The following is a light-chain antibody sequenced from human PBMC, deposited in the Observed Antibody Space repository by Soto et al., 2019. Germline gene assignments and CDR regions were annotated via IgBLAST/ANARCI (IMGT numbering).Light chain of an antibody. CDR2: DAS. CDR1: QSVSSN. V-gene: IGKV3-11*01. Sequence: EIVLTQSAGAVSLSPGETATLSCRASQSVSSNLAWYQQKPGQAPRLLIYDASNRATGIPARFSGSGSGTDFTLTISSLEPEDFAVYYCQQRSNWPITFGQGTRLEI. CDR3: QQRSNWPIT. J-gene: IGKJ5*01.